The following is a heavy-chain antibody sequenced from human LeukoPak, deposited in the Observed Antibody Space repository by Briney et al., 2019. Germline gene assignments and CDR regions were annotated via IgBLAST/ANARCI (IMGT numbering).Heavy chain of an antibody. CDR3: ARDPEIRLGELSFAYFDY. V-gene: IGHV4-34*01. D-gene: IGHD3-16*02. J-gene: IGHJ4*02. CDR1: GGSFSGYY. CDR2: INHSGST. Sequence: SETLSLTCAVYGGSFSGYYWSWIRQPPGKGLEWIGEINHSGSTNYNPSLKSRVTISVDTSKNQFSLKLSSVTAADTAVYYCARDPEIRLGELSFAYFDYWGQGTLVTVSS.